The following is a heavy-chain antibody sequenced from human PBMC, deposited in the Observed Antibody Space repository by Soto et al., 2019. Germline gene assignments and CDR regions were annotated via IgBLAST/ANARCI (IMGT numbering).Heavy chain of an antibody. CDR3: TRRGWLQFQDY. D-gene: IGHD5-12*01. J-gene: IGHJ4*02. Sequence: LRLSCVASGFTFGDYALSWVRQAPGKGLEWVGFIRSEEVYGGTTEYAASVEGRFTISRDDSKSIAYLQMSSLKTEDTAVYYCTRRGWLQFQDYWGQGTLVTVSS. CDR1: GFTFGDYA. CDR2: IRSEEVYGGTT. V-gene: IGHV3-49*04.